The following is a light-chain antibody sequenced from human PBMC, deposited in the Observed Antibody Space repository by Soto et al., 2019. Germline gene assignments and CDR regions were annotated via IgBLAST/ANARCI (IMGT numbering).Light chain of an antibody. Sequence: QSALTQPASVSGSPGQSITISCAGTSSDIGGYNYVSWYQHHPGKAPKVMIYEVSNRPSGVSDRFSGSKSGNTASLTISGLQAEDEADYYCSSFTTRSTLYVFGSGTKLTVL. J-gene: IGLJ1*01. CDR3: SSFTTRSTLYV. V-gene: IGLV2-14*01. CDR2: EVS. CDR1: SSDIGGYNY.